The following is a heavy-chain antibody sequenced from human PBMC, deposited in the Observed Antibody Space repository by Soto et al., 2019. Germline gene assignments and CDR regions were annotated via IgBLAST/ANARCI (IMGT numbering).Heavy chain of an antibody. J-gene: IGHJ3*02. D-gene: IGHD6-19*01. V-gene: IGHV1-2*04. CDR3: ARDNPSVLAVAGGGPSDAFDI. Sequence: ASVKVSCKASGYTFTGYYMHWVRQAPGQGLEWMGWINPNSGGTNYAQKFQGWVTMTRDTSISTAYMELSRLRSDDTAVYYCARDNPSVLAVAGGGPSDAFDIWGQGTMVTVSS. CDR2: INPNSGGT. CDR1: GYTFTGYY.